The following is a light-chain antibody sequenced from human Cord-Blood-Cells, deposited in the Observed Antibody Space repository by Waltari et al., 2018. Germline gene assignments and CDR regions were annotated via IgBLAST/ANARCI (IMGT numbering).Light chain of an antibody. Sequence: QSALTQPASVSGSPGQSITISCTGTSSDVGSDNLVSWYQQHPGKAPKLMIYEGRKRPSGFSNGFSGSKSGNTASLTISGLQAEDEADYYCCSYAGSSTFHVVFGGGTKLTVL. J-gene: IGLJ2*01. V-gene: IGLV2-23*03. CDR3: CSYAGSSTFHVV. CDR2: EGR. CDR1: SSDVGSDNL.